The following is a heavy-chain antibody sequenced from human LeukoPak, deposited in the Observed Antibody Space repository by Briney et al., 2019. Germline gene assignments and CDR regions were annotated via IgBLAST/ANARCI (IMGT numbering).Heavy chain of an antibody. D-gene: IGHD6-25*01. CDR1: GGSVNNGGYF. Sequence: SETLSLTCTVSGGSVNNGGYFWNWIRQSPGKGLEWLGYVYSSGSPHYNPSLRSRVSMSVDTSKNQFSLKLSSVTAADTDVYYCASVSVSSAGYHFYYYGMDVWGKGTTVIVSS. CDR2: VYSSGSP. J-gene: IGHJ6*04. V-gene: IGHV4-61*08. CDR3: ASVSVSSAGYHFYYYGMDV.